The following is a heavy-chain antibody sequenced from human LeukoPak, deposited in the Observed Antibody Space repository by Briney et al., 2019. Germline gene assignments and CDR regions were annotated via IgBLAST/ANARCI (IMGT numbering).Heavy chain of an antibody. CDR3: AKEIAERYTSSWPFDY. Sequence: PGGSQRLSCAPSGFTVSSYYMSWVREAPGKGLEWVTDIFVDGTTCYVDYVKGRFTISRDNSKHTLYLQINSLRSEDTDVYYCAKEIAERYTSSWPFDYWGQGTLVTISS. J-gene: IGHJ4*02. D-gene: IGHD6-13*01. CDR1: GFTVSSYY. CDR2: IFVDGTT. V-gene: IGHV3-53*05.